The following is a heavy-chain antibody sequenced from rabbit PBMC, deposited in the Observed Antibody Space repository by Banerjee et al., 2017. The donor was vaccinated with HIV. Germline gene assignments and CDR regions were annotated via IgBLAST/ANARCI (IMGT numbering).Heavy chain of an antibody. CDR2: IYAGSSGST. CDR1: GFTLSSYW. Sequence: QSLEESGGDLVKPGASLTLTCTASGFTLSSYWMYWVRQTPGKGLEWIACIYAGSSGSTWYASWAKGRFTISKASSTTVTLQMTSLTAADTATYFCARDLAGVIGWNFDLWGPGTLVTV. D-gene: IGHD4-1*01. J-gene: IGHJ4*01. CDR3: ARDLAGVIGWNFDL. V-gene: IGHV1S40*01.